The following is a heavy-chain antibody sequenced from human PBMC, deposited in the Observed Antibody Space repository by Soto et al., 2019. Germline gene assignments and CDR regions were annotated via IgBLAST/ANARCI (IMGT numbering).Heavy chain of an antibody. CDR3: ARARGFCIGGSSKLPCVFDI. D-gene: IGHD2-15*01. Sequence: SVKVSCKASGGTFSSYAIIWVRQAPGQGLEWMGGIIPIFGTANYAQKFQGRVTITADESTSTAYMELSSLRSEDTAVYYCARARGFCIGGSSKLPCVFDIWGQGTMV. CDR2: IIPIFGTA. V-gene: IGHV1-69*13. J-gene: IGHJ3*02. CDR1: GGTFSSYA.